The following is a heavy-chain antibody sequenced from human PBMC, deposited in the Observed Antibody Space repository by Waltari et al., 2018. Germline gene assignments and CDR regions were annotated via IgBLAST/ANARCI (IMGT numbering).Heavy chain of an antibody. J-gene: IGHJ6*02. V-gene: IGHV3-73*02. Sequence: EVQLVESGGGLVQPGGSLKPPCSASGFTFSGSALHWVRQASGKGLEWVGRIRSKVNSYATTYAASVKGRFTISRDDSKNTAYLQMNSLKREDTAVYYCTSAYSYAYDPYGMDVWGRGTTVTVSS. CDR3: TSAYSYAYDPYGMDV. CDR1: GFTFSGSA. D-gene: IGHD5-18*01. CDR2: IRSKVNSYAT.